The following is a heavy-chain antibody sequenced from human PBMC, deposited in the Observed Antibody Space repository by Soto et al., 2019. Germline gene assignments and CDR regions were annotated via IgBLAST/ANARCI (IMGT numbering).Heavy chain of an antibody. CDR2: IKTDGSET. CDR1: GFTFSSFW. D-gene: IGHD3-10*01. J-gene: IGHJ4*02. CDR3: TSDRYPRFYHGSGSYPYY. Sequence: GGYLRLSSAASGFTFSSFWMSWVRQAPGKGLEWVANIKTDGSETHYVDSVKGRFTISIDNPKTSLFLQMNSLRVEDTAVYFCTSDRYPRFYHGSGSYPYYWGQGTPVTVSS. V-gene: IGHV3-7*03.